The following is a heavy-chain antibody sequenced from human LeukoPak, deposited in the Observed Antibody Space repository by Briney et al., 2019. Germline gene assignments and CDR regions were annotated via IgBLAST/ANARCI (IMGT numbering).Heavy chain of an antibody. CDR1: GFAFSNYW. Sequence: GGSLRLSCAASGFAFSNYWMHWVRQAPGKGLVWVSRINSDGSETVYPDSVRGRFTISRDNAKNTLYLQMNSLRADDTAVYYCARDGESSGFWYGKRPFYCCGFDAWGQGTLVTVSP. CDR3: ARDGESSGFWYGKRPFYCCGFDA. J-gene: IGHJ4*02. V-gene: IGHV3-74*01. CDR2: INSDGSET. D-gene: IGHD3-22*01.